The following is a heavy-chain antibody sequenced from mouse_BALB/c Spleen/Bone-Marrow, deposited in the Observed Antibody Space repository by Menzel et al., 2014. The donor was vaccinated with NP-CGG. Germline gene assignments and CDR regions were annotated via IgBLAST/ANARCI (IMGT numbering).Heavy chain of an antibody. CDR3: AYYRYDEYFDV. J-gene: IGHJ1*01. D-gene: IGHD2-14*01. V-gene: IGHV1S56*01. Sequence: QVQLQQSGPELVKPGASVKMSCKASGYTFTSYFIHWVKQRPGQGLEWIGWIYPGDGSTKYNEKFKVKTTLTADKSSSTAYMFRSSLTSEDSAIYFCAYYRYDEYFDVWGAGTTVTVSS. CDR2: IYPGDGST. CDR1: GYTFTSYF.